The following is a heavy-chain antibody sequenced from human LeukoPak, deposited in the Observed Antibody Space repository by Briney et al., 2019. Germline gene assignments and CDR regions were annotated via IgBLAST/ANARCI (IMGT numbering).Heavy chain of an antibody. Sequence: GGTLRLSCAASGFTFSSYGMSWVRQAPGKGLEWVSAISGSGGSTYYADSVKGRFTISRDNSKNTLYLQMNSLRAEDTAVYYCAKDRHGSGSYFLYYFDYWGQGTLVTVSS. CDR2: ISGSGGST. CDR1: GFTFSSYG. V-gene: IGHV3-23*01. D-gene: IGHD3-10*01. J-gene: IGHJ4*02. CDR3: AKDRHGSGSYFLYYFDY.